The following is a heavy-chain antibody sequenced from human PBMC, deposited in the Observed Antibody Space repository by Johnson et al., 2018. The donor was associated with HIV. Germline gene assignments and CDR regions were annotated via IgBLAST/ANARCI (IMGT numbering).Heavy chain of an antibody. D-gene: IGHD3-16*02. CDR3: AKGSLVGPNDAFDI. CDR2: ISWACGST. V-gene: IGHV3-43*01. Sequence: VQLVESGGGLVQPGGSLRLSCAASGFTFDDYTMHWVRQAPGKGLEWVSLISWACGSTYYAHSVKGRFTISRDNSKNSLYLQMNSLRTEDTALYYCAKGSLVGPNDAFDIWGQGTMVTVSS. CDR1: GFTFDDYT. J-gene: IGHJ3*02.